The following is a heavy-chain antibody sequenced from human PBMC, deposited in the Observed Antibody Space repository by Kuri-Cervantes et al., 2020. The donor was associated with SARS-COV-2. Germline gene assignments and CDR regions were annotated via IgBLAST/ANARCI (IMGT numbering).Heavy chain of an antibody. V-gene: IGHV4-34*01. D-gene: IGHD2-2*01. Sequence: GSLRLSCAVYGGSFSGYYWSWIRQPPGKGLEWIGEINHSGSTNYNPSLKSRVTISVDTSKNQFSLKLSSVTAADTAVYYCARISAVPAAKRTYYLDYWGQGTLVTVSS. J-gene: IGHJ4*02. CDR3: ARISAVPAAKRTYYLDY. CDR1: GGSFSGYY. CDR2: INHSGST.